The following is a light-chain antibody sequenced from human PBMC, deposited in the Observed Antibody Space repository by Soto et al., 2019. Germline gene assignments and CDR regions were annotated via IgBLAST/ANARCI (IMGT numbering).Light chain of an antibody. CDR2: DAS. CDR3: QQRSNWPPLT. V-gene: IGKV3-11*01. CDR1: QSVSSY. J-gene: IGKJ4*01. Sequence: EIVLTQSPATLSLSPGERATLSCRASQSVSSYLAWYQQQPGQAPRLLIYDASNRATGIPARCSGSGSGTDFTLTISSLEPEEFADYYGQQRSNWPPLTCGGGTKVEIK.